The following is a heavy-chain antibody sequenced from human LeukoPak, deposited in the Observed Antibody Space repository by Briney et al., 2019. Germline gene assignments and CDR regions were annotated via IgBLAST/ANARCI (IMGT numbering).Heavy chain of an antibody. V-gene: IGHV3-30*02. D-gene: IGHD3-10*01. CDR1: GFTFSSYG. CDR3: AKESTFVWFGESHYFDY. CDR2: IRYDGSNK. J-gene: IGHJ4*02. Sequence: GGSLRLSCAASGFTFSSYGMHWVRQAPGKGLEWVAFIRYDGSNKYYADSVKGRFTISRDNSKNTLYLQMNSLRAEDTAVYYCAKESTFVWFGESHYFDYWGQGTLVTVSS.